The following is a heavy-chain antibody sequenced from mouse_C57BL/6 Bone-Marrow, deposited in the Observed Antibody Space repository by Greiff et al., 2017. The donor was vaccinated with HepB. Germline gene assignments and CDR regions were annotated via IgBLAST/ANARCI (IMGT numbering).Heavy chain of an antibody. CDR1: GYTFTDYY. Sequence: VQLQQSGPELVKPGASVKISCKASGYTFTDYYMNWVKQSHGKSLEWIGDINPNNGGTSYNQKFKGKATLTVDKSSSTAYMELRSLTSEDSAVYYCARNRGLPFAYWGQGTLVTVSA. CDR2: INPNNGGT. D-gene: IGHD2-4*01. J-gene: IGHJ3*01. V-gene: IGHV1-26*01. CDR3: ARNRGLPFAY.